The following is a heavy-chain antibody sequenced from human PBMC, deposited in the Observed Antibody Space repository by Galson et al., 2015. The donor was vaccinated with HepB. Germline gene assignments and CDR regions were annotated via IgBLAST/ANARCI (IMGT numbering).Heavy chain of an antibody. CDR1: GDTFSSSV. Sequence: SVKVSCKASGDTFSSSVISWVRQAPGQGLEWMGRIIPILGIANYAQKFQGRVTITADKSTSTAYMELNSLRSEDTAVYYCARGGYYGSGSSHIFDYWGQGTLVTVSS. V-gene: IGHV1-69*04. CDR3: ARGGYYGSGSSHIFDY. J-gene: IGHJ4*02. D-gene: IGHD3-10*01. CDR2: IIPILGIA.